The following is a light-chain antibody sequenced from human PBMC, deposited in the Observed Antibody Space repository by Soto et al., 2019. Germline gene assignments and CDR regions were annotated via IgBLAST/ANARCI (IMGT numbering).Light chain of an antibody. CDR3: AAWDDSLNGHV. Sequence: QCVLTQPHSASGAPGQRVTISCSGSSSNIGTSSVHWFQQLPGTAPKLLISTTNQRPSGVPERFSGSKSGTSASLAICGLQSEDEADYYCAAWDDSLNGHVFGTGTEVTVL. V-gene: IGLV1-44*01. CDR1: SSNIGTSS. CDR2: TTN. J-gene: IGLJ1*01.